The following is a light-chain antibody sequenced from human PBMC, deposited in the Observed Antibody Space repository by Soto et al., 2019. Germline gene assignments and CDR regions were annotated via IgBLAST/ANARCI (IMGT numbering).Light chain of an antibody. CDR1: SSDVGGYNY. V-gene: IGLV2-14*01. CDR3: SSYTSSSTSV. J-gene: IGLJ1*01. CDR2: EVS. Sequence: QSALTQPASVSGSPGKSITISCTGTSSDVGGYNYVSWYQQHPGKAPKLMIYEVSNRPSGVSNRFSGSKSGNTASLTISGLQAEDEADYYCSSYTSSSTSVFGTGTKVTVL.